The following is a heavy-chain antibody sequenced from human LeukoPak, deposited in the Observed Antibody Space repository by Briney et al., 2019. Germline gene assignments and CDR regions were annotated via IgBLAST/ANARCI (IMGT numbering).Heavy chain of an antibody. Sequence: PGESLKISCKGSGYSFTSYWISWVRQMPGKGLECMGIIYPGDSDTRYSPSFQGQVTISADKSISTAYLQWSSLKASDTAMYYCARYLWVGATAPRYFDYWGQGTLVTVSS. D-gene: IGHD1-26*01. CDR1: GYSFTSYW. CDR2: IYPGDSDT. J-gene: IGHJ4*02. CDR3: ARYLWVGATAPRYFDY. V-gene: IGHV5-51*01.